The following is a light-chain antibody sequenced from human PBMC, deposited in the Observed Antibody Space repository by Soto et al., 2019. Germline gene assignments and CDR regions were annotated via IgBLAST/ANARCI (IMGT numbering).Light chain of an antibody. V-gene: IGKV1-5*01. CDR2: DAS. CDR1: QSISGW. CDR3: QQYNTYPWT. Sequence: DIQMTQSPSTLSASVGGRVTITCRASQSISGWMAWYQQKPGKAPKLPIYDASNLESGVPSRFSGSRSGTEFTLTISSLQADDYATYYCQQYNTYPWTFGQGTKVEIK. J-gene: IGKJ1*01.